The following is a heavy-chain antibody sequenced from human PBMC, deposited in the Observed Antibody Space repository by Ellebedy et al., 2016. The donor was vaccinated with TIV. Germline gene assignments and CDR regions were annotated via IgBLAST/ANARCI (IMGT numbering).Heavy chain of an antibody. CDR3: ASGYSSGWPFEH. D-gene: IGHD6-19*01. Sequence: MPSETLSLTCSVSGGSVSSSSYYWGWIRQPPGKGLEWIATSYYGGGTYYNPTLKSRVTISEDTSKNQFSLTLTSVTAADTAVYSCASGYSSGWPFEHWGQGTLVTVSS. V-gene: IGHV4-39*01. CDR1: GGSVSSSSYY. J-gene: IGHJ4*02. CDR2: SYYGGGT.